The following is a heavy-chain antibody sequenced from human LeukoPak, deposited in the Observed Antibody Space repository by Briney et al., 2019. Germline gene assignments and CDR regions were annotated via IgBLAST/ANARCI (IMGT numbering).Heavy chain of an antibody. CDR3: ATQGLYEYYFDY. CDR1: GYTFTSYG. CDR2: ISAYNGNT. V-gene: IGHV1-18*01. J-gene: IGHJ4*02. Sequence: ASVKVSCKASGYTFTSYGISWVRQAPGQGLEWMGWISAYNGNTNYAQKLQGRVTMTTDTSTSTAYMELRSLRSDDTVVYYCATQGLYEYYFDYWGQGTLVTVSS. D-gene: IGHD3-16*01.